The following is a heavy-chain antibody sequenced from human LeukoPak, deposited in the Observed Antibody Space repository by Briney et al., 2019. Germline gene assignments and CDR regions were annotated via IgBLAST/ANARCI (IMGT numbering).Heavy chain of an antibody. CDR1: GFTFSSYW. J-gene: IGHJ4*02. Sequence: GGSLRLSCAASGFTFSSYWMSWVRQAPGKGLEWVSGINWNGGSTGYADSVKGRFTISRDNAKNSLYLQMNSLRAEDTALYYCASGGIYYGAAFDFWGQGSLVTVSA. D-gene: IGHD1-26*01. CDR2: INWNGGST. CDR3: ASGGIYYGAAFDF. V-gene: IGHV3-20*04.